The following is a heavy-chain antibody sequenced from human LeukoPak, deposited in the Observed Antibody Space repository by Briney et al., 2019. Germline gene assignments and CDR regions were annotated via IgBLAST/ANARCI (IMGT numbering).Heavy chain of an antibody. V-gene: IGHV1-18*01. CDR3: ARDPRRFPVWFDP. CDR1: GYTFTSYG. D-gene: IGHD3-10*01. CDR2: ISAYNGNT. J-gene: IGHJ5*02. Sequence: ASVKVSCKASGYTFTSYGISRVRQAPGQGPEWMGWISAYNGNTNYAQKLQGRVTMTTDTSTSTAYMELRSLRSDDTAVYYCARDPRRFPVWFDPWGQGTLVTVSS.